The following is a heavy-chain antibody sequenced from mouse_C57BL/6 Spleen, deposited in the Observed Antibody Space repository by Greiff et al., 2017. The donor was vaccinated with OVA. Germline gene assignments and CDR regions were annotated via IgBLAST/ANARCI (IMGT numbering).Heavy chain of an antibody. D-gene: IGHD1-1*01. Sequence: QVQLKQPGTELVKPGASVKLSCKASGYTFTSYWMHWVKQRPGQGLEWIGNINPSNGGTNYNEKFKSKATLTVDKSSSTAYMQLSSLTSEDAAVYYCARDYYYGSHWYFDVWGKGTTVTVSS. V-gene: IGHV1-53*01. CDR1: GYTFTSYW. CDR3: ARDYYYGSHWYFDV. J-gene: IGHJ1*03. CDR2: INPSNGGT.